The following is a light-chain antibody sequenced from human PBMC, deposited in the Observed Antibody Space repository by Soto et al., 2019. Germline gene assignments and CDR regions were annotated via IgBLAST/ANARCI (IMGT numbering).Light chain of an antibody. CDR2: EVS. CDR3: FSYTRGDTYV. J-gene: IGLJ1*01. V-gene: IGLV2-18*02. CDR1: NNDVGGYKG. Sequence: QSALTQAPSVAGSPGQSVTISCTGTNNDVGGYKGVSWYQQSPGTAPKLIIYEVSNRPSGVPGRFSGSKSGNTASLTISGLQAEDEADYYCFSYTRGDTYVFGPGTKVTV.